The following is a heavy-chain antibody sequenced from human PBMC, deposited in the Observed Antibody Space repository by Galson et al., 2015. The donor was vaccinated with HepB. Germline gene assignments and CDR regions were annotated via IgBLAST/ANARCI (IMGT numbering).Heavy chain of an antibody. CDR2: IVGGGGSA. D-gene: IGHD2-15*01. V-gene: IGHV3-23*01. J-gene: IGHJ4*02. CDR3: AKDGCNGGGCYQVFDS. Sequence: SLRLSCAASGFAFSSFAMNWARQAPGKGLEWVAGIVGGGGSAHYADSVKGRFTISRDNSKNTVYLQMNYLRVEDTAVYYCAKDGCNGGGCYQVFDSWGQGILVTVSS. CDR1: GFAFSSFA.